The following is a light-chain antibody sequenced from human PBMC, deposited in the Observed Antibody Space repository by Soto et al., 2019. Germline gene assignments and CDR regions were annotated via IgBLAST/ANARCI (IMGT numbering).Light chain of an antibody. J-gene: IGLJ1*01. CDR3: NSYGSTSTRYV. V-gene: IGLV2-14*01. Sequence: QSVLTQPASVSGSPGQSITISCTGTSSDVGGYNYVSWYQQHPGKAPKLMIYEVSNRPSGVSNRFSGSKSGNTASLTISGLQAEDEAAYFCNSYGSTSTRYVFGTGTKLTVL. CDR2: EVS. CDR1: SSDVGGYNY.